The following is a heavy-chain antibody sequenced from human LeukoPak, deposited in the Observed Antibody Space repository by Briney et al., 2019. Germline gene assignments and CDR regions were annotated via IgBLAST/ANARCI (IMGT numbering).Heavy chain of an antibody. J-gene: IGHJ4*02. CDR1: GFTVSGDY. Sequence: GGSLRLSCAASGFTVSGDYMSWVRQAPGKGLEWVSLIYSGGSTYYADSVKGRFTVSRDNSKNTLYLQMNSLRAEDTAVYYCARERIQLGFFEYWGQGTLVTVSS. D-gene: IGHD5-18*01. CDR2: IYSGGST. V-gene: IGHV3-53*01. CDR3: ARERIQLGFFEY.